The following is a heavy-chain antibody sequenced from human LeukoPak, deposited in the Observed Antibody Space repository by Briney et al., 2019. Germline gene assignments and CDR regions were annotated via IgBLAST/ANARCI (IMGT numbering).Heavy chain of an antibody. Sequence: PSETLSLTCTVSGGSISSYYWSWIRQPPGKGLEWIGYIYYSGSTNYNPSLKSRVTISVDTSKNQFSLKLSSVTAADTAAYYCARSSGYYYYMDVWGKGTTVTVSS. J-gene: IGHJ6*03. CDR3: ARSSGYYYYMDV. CDR1: GGSISSYY. D-gene: IGHD6-19*01. V-gene: IGHV4-59*01. CDR2: IYYSGST.